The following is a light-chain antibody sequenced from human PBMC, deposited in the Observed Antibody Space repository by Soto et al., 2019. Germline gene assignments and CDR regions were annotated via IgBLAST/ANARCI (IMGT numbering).Light chain of an antibody. Sequence: MVMTQSPVTLSVSPGERATLSCRASQSLSSNLAWYQQKPGQAPRLLIYGASTRATGIPARFSGSGSGTEFTLTISSLQPEDFATYYCLQDYNYPQTFGQGTKVDIK. CDR2: GAS. J-gene: IGKJ1*01. CDR3: LQDYNYPQT. V-gene: IGKV3-15*01. CDR1: QSLSSN.